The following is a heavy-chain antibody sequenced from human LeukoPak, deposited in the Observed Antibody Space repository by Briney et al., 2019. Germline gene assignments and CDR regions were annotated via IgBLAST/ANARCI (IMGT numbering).Heavy chain of an antibody. J-gene: IGHJ4*02. CDR3: AKVRCSSTSCFTRRYYFDY. D-gene: IGHD2-2*02. V-gene: IGHV3-23*01. Sequence: GGSLRLSCAASGFTFSSYAMSWVRQAPGKGLEWVSAISGSGGSTYYADSVKGRFTISRDNSKNTLYLQMNSLRAEDTAVYYCAKVRCSSTSCFTRRYYFDYWGQGTLVTVSS. CDR1: GFTFSSYA. CDR2: ISGSGGST.